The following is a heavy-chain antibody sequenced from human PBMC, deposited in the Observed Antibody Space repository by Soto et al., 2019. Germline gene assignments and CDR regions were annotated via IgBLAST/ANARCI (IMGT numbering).Heavy chain of an antibody. Sequence: GESLKISCKGSGYSFTSYWIGWVRQMPGKGLEWMGIIYPGDSDTRYSPSFQGQGTISADKSISTAYLQWSSLKASDTAMYYCARLLTPYCSSTSCYRYTYYYYYMDVWGKGTTVTVSS. CDR2: IYPGDSDT. J-gene: IGHJ6*03. CDR1: GYSFTSYW. V-gene: IGHV5-51*01. CDR3: ARLLTPYCSSTSCYRYTYYYYYMDV. D-gene: IGHD2-2*01.